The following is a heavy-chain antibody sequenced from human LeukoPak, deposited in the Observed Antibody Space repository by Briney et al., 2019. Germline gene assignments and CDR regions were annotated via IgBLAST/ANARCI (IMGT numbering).Heavy chain of an antibody. CDR2: INHSGST. CDR1: GGSFSGYY. D-gene: IGHD6-13*01. V-gene: IGHV4-34*01. J-gene: IGHJ5*02. CDR3: ARVGYSSSWYGSRSWFDP. Sequence: SETLSLTCAVYGGSFSGYYWSWIRQPPGKGLEWIWEINHSGSTNYNPSLKSRVTISVDTSKNQFSLKLSSVTAADTAVYYCARVGYSSSWYGSRSWFDPWGQGTLVTVSS.